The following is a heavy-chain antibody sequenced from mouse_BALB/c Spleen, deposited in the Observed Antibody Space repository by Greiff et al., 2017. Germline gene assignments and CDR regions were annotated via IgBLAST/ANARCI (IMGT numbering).Heavy chain of an antibody. D-gene: IGHD2-3*01. CDR2: IDPENGNT. CDR1: GFNIKDYY. V-gene: IGHV14-1*02. Sequence: EVQRVESGAELVRPGALVKLSCKASGFNIKDYYMHWVKQRPEQGLEWIGWIDPENGNTIYDPKFQGKASITADTSSNTAYLQLSSLTSEDTAVYYCARRDGYPFAYWGQGTLVTVSA. CDR3: ARRDGYPFAY. J-gene: IGHJ3*01.